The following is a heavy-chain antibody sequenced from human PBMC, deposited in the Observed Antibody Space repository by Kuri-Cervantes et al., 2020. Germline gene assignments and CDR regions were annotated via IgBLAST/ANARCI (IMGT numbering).Heavy chain of an antibody. J-gene: IGHJ4*02. V-gene: IGHV1-2*02. CDR1: GYKFSAYY. CDR3: ARDLSGSGWRGENFDH. CDR2: INPHSGGT. Sequence: ASVKVSCKTSGYKFSAYYVHWVRQAPGQGPEWTGWINPHSGGTNYAQNFRGRVTMTSDTSISTAYMELSSLRSDDTALYYCARDLSGSGWRGENFDHWGQGTLVTVSS. D-gene: IGHD6-19*01.